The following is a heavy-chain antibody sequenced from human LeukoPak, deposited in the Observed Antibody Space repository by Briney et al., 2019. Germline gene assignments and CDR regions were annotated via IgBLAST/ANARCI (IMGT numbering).Heavy chain of an antibody. D-gene: IGHD1-26*01. Sequence: PSETLSLTCAVYGGSFSGYYWSWIRQPPGKGLEWIGEINHSGSTNYNPSLKSRVTISVDTSKNQFSLKLSSVTAADTAVYYCARSPYSGSYLGFWYYFDYWGQGTLVTVSS. CDR2: INHSGST. CDR3: ARSPYSGSYLGFWYYFDY. CDR1: GGSFSGYY. J-gene: IGHJ4*02. V-gene: IGHV4-34*01.